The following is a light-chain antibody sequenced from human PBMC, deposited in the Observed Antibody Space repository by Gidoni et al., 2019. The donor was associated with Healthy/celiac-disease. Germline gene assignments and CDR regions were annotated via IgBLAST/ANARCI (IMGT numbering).Light chain of an antibody. CDR3: QQYNSYSYT. V-gene: IGKV1-5*03. J-gene: IGKJ2*01. CDR1: QSISSW. Sequence: DIQMTQSPSTLSASVGDRVTITCRASQSISSWLAWYQQKPGKAPKLLIYKASSLESGVPSRFSGSGSGTEFTRTISSLQPDDFGTYYCQQYNSYSYTFGQETKLEIK. CDR2: KAS.